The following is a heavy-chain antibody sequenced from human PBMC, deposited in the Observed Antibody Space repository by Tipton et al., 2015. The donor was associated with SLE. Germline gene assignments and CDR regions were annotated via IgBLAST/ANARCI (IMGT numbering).Heavy chain of an antibody. D-gene: IGHD3-16*02. CDR3: ARGRVDYIWGSYRPSSLDS. Sequence: GLVKPSETLSLICGVDGESVSGYYWTWIRQSPGKGLEWIGDIHDSGDVNHNTSLKTRVTMSVDTSKNQLSLKVTSVTAADTAVYYCARGRVDYIWGSYRPSSLDSWGQGTLVTVSS. CDR2: IHDSGDV. V-gene: IGHV4-34*01. J-gene: IGHJ4*02. CDR1: GESVSGYY.